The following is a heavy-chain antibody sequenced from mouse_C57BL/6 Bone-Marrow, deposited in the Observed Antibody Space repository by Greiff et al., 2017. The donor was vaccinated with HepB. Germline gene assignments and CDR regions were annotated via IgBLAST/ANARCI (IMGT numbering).Heavy chain of an antibody. Sequence: EVQLQESGAELVRPGASVKLSCTASGFNITDYYMHWVKQRPEQGLEWIGRIDPEDGDTEYAPKFQGKATMTADTSSTTAYLQLSSLTSEDTAVYYCTAYYSNHYYAMDYWGQGTSVTVSS. CDR1: GFNITDYY. V-gene: IGHV14-1*01. CDR2: IDPEDGDT. D-gene: IGHD2-5*01. J-gene: IGHJ4*01. CDR3: TAYYSNHYYAMDY.